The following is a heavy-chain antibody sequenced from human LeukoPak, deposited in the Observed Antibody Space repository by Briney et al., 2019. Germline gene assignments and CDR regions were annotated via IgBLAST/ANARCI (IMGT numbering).Heavy chain of an antibody. J-gene: IGHJ4*02. CDR2: INPNSGGT. CDR3: AREQSVDGSADY. CDR1: GYTFTGYY. V-gene: IGHV1-2*06. D-gene: IGHD5-24*01. Sequence: ASVKVSCKASGYTFTGYYMHWVRQAPGQGLEWMGRINPNSGGTNYAQKFQGRVTMTRDTSISTAYMELSRLRSDDTAVYYCAREQSVDGSADYWGQGTLVTVSP.